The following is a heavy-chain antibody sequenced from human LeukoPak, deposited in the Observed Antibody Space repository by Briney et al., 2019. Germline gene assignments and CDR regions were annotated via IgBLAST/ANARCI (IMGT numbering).Heavy chain of an antibody. J-gene: IGHJ4*02. CDR1: GFTFSSSA. CDR3: AKDSPVATR. CDR2: ITDSGDGT. Sequence: GGSLRLSCAASGFTFSSSAMSWVRQAPGKGLEWVSSITDSGDGTYYTDSVKGRFTISRDDSKNTLYLQMNSLRAEDTAVYYCAKDSPVATRWGQGTLVTVSS. D-gene: IGHD2-15*01. V-gene: IGHV3-23*01.